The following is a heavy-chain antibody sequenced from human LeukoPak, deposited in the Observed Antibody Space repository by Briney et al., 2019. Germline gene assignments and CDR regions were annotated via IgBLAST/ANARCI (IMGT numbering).Heavy chain of an antibody. D-gene: IGHD6-13*01. CDR3: ARDGFSSSSMDV. V-gene: IGHV3-33*01. J-gene: IGHJ6*02. CDR1: GFTFSSYG. CDR2: IWYDGSNK. Sequence: GRSLRLSCAASGFTFSSYGMHWVRQAPGKGLEWVAVIWYDGSNKYYADSVKGRFTISRDNSKNTLYLQMNSLRAEDTAVYYCARDGFSSSSMDVWGQGTTVTVSS.